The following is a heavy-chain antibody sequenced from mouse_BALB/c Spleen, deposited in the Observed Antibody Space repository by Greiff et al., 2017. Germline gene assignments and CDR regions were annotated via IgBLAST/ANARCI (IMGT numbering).Heavy chain of an antibody. CDR2: ISSGGST. Sequence: EVKLVESGGGLVKPGGSLKLSCAASGFTFSSYAMSWVRQTPEKRLEWVASISSGGSTYYPDSVKGRFTISRDNARNILYLQMSSLRSEDTAMYYCARRKGSYYFDYWGQGTTLTVSS. D-gene: IGHD3-3*01. CDR1: GFTFSSYA. J-gene: IGHJ2*01. CDR3: ARRKGSYYFDY. V-gene: IGHV5-6-5*01.